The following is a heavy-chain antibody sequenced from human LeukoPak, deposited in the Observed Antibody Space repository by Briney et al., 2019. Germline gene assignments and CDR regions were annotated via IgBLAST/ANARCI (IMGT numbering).Heavy chain of an antibody. CDR1: GGSISSYY. CDR3: ARCIAVAGGNWFGP. Sequence: ASETLSLTCTVSGGSISSYYWSWIRQPPGKGLEWIGYIYYSGSTNYNPSLKSRVTISVDTSKNQFSLKLSSVTAADTAVYYCARCIAVAGGNWFGPWGQGTLVTVSS. D-gene: IGHD6-19*01. V-gene: IGHV4-59*01. J-gene: IGHJ5*02. CDR2: IYYSGST.